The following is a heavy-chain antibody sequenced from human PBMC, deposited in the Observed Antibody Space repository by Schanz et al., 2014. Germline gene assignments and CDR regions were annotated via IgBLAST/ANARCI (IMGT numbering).Heavy chain of an antibody. CDR3: ARGLIAAAGGAFDY. CDR1: GFNFSDYA. V-gene: IGHV3-23*04. CDR2: INTGVNT. Sequence: EVQLVESGGGLVQPGGSLRLSCAASGFNFSDYAMTWVRQAPGKGLEWVSAINTGVNTYYADSVRGRFTMSRDNSKNTLYLQMNSLRAGDAAVYYCARGLIAAAGGAFDYWGQGTLVAVSA. J-gene: IGHJ4*02. D-gene: IGHD6-13*01.